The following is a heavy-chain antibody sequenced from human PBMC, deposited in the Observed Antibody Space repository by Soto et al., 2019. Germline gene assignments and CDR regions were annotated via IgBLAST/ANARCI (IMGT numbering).Heavy chain of an antibody. CDR3: AKENVDIVATSGSDY. CDR2: ISYDGSNK. V-gene: IGHV3-30*18. J-gene: IGHJ4*02. D-gene: IGHD5-12*01. CDR1: GFTFSSYG. Sequence: AWSLRLSCAASGFTFSSYGMHWVRQAPGKGLEWVAVISYDGSNKYYADSVKGRFTISRDNSKNTLYLQMNSLRAEDTAVYYCAKENVDIVATSGSDYWGQGTMGTVSA.